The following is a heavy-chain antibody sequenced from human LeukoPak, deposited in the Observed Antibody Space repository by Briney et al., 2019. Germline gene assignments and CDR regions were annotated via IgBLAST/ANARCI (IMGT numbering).Heavy chain of an antibody. V-gene: IGHV3-7*01. Sequence: GGSLRLSCAASGFTLNSYLMSWVRQAPGRGLEWVANIKKDGSEESYLDSVKGRFTVSRDNAKNSLFLQMNSLRGEDTAVYYCARSNPNKNALDLWGPRTMVTISS. CDR3: ARSNPNKNALDL. D-gene: IGHD1-14*01. J-gene: IGHJ3*01. CDR1: GFTLNSYL. CDR2: IKKDGSEE.